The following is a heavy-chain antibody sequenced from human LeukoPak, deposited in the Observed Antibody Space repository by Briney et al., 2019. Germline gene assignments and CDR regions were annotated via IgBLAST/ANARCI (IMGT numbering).Heavy chain of an antibody. CDR3: AREGGSRGITIVDY. V-gene: IGHV4-34*01. CDR2: INHSGST. CDR1: GGSFSGYY. D-gene: IGHD3-10*01. J-gene: IGHJ4*02. Sequence: PSETLSLTCAVYGGSFSGYYWSWIRQPPGKGLEWIGEINHSGSTNYNPSLKSRVTMSVDTSKNQFSLKLSSVTAADTAVYYCAREGGSRGITIVDYWGQGTLVTVSS.